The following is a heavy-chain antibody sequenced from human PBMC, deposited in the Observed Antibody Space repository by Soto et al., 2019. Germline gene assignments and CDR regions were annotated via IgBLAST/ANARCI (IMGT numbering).Heavy chain of an antibody. CDR3: AHIRNTIFGVVTTHFDY. CDR1: GFSLSTSGVG. V-gene: IGHV2-5*01. Sequence: QITLKESGPTLVKPTQTLTLTCTFSGFSLSTSGVGVGWIRQPPGKALEWLALIYWNDDKRYSPSLKSRLTITKDTSKNQVVLTMTNMDPVDTATYYCAHIRNTIFGVVTTHFDYWGQGTLVTVSS. D-gene: IGHD3-3*01. CDR2: IYWNDDK. J-gene: IGHJ4*02.